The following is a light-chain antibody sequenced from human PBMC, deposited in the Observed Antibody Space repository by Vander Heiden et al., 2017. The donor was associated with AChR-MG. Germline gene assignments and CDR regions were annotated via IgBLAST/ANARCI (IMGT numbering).Light chain of an antibody. V-gene: IGKV3-11*01. Sequence: EIVLTQSPATLSLSPGERATLSCRASQSVSSYLAWYQQKPGQAPRLLIYDASNRATGIPARFSGSWSGTGFTLTISSLEAEDFAVYYCQQRSNWPPRYTFGQGTKLEIK. J-gene: IGKJ2*01. CDR1: QSVSSY. CDR2: DAS. CDR3: QQRSNWPPRYT.